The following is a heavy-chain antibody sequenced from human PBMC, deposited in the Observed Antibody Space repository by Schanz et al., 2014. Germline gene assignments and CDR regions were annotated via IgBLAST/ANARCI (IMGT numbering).Heavy chain of an antibody. D-gene: IGHD1-26*01. V-gene: IGHV3-11*06. CDR1: GFTFSDYY. J-gene: IGHJ3*02. CDR2: ISSSSNYA. Sequence: QVHLVESGGGLVKPGGSLTLSCAASGFTFSDYYMSWIRQAPGKGLEWVSYISSSSNYASYADPMKGRFTISRDNAKYSLYLQMNSLRAEDTXVYYCARDGAGRAPDAFDIWGQGTMVTVSS. CDR3: ARDGAGRAPDAFDI.